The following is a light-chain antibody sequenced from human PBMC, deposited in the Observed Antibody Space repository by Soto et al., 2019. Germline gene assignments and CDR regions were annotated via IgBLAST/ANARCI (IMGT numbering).Light chain of an antibody. CDR2: GAS. Sequence: EIVLTPSPATLSLSPGERATLSCRASQSVSSYLAWYQQKPGQAPRLLIYGASKRATGTPDRFIGSGSGTDFTLTISRLEPEDFAVYYCQYYDKLAKAITFGQGTRLEIK. CDR1: QSVSSY. CDR3: QYYDKLAKAIT. V-gene: IGKV3-11*01. J-gene: IGKJ5*01.